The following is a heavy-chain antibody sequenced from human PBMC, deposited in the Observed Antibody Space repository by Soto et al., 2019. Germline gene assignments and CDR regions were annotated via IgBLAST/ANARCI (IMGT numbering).Heavy chain of an antibody. J-gene: IGHJ6*02. CDR3: ARASAAVVSVAGMDV. D-gene: IGHD6-13*01. CDR2: ISSSGTYI. V-gene: IGHV3-21*01. CDR1: GLTFNQYA. Sequence: GASLRLCYRPSGLTFNQYARSWVRQGKGKGLGWVSSISSSGTYIYYADSVKGRFTISRDNAKNSLYLQMNSLRAEDTAVYYCARASAAVVSVAGMDVWGQGTTVTVS.